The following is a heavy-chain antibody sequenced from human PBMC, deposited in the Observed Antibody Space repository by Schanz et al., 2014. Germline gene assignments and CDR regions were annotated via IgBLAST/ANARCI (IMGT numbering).Heavy chain of an antibody. CDR3: ARGRSLGWCDY. CDR2: ISRDGTTS. J-gene: IGHJ4*02. V-gene: IGHV3-11*04. D-gene: IGHD2-21*01. Sequence: QVQLVESGGGLVKPGGSLSLSCAASGFIFNDYYMNWIRPAPGKGLEWLSYISRDGTTSYYADSVKGRFTISRDNAKNSLYLQMHSLRAEDTAVDYCARGRSLGWCDYWGQGTLVTVSS. CDR1: GFIFNDYY.